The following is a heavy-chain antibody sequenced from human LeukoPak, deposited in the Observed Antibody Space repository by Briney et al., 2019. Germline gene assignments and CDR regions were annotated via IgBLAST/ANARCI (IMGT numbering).Heavy chain of an antibody. CDR3: ATDPPAAGTFYYYYGMDV. CDR1: GYTLTELS. J-gene: IGHJ6*02. Sequence: GASVKVSCKVSGYTLTELSMHWVRQAPGKGLEWMGGFDPEDGETIYAQKFQGRVTMTEDTSTDTAYMELSSLRSEDTAVYYCATDPPAAGTFYYYYGMDVWGQGTTVTVSS. D-gene: IGHD6-13*01. CDR2: FDPEDGET. V-gene: IGHV1-24*01.